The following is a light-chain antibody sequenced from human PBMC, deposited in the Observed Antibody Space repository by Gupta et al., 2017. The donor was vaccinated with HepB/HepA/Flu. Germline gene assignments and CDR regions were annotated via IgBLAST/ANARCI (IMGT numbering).Light chain of an antibody. CDR1: QTVNNN. Sequence: EIVMTQSPATLSVSPGERATLSCRASQTVNNNLAWYQQKPGQAPRLLIYGASTRATGIPARFSGSGCGTEFTLTSSSRQSEDFAVYYGQQDQLWRTFGQGTKVEIK. CDR2: GAS. CDR3: QQDQLWRT. J-gene: IGKJ1*01. V-gene: IGKV3-15*01.